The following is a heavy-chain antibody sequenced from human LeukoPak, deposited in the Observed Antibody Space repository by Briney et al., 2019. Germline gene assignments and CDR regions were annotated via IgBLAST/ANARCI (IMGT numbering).Heavy chain of an antibody. Sequence: GGSLRLSCAASGFTFSDFWMSWVRQAPGKGLECVASTNEAGGDKLYVDSVKGRFTISRDNSKDSLSLQMNSLTAEDTAIYYCAIATTGRGAFGSWGQGTLVSVSS. CDR2: TNEAGGDK. V-gene: IGHV3-7*01. J-gene: IGHJ4*02. CDR1: GFTFSDFW. CDR3: AIATTGRGAFGS. D-gene: IGHD1-1*01.